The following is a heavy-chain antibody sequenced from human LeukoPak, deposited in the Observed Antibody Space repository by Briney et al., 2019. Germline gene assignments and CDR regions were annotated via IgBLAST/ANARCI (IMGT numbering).Heavy chain of an antibody. CDR1: GGSISSYY. CDR2: IYTSGST. V-gene: IGHV4-4*07. CDR3: ARASDGYDSSGYYYPAHYYYYYYYMDV. Sequence: KPSETLSLTCTVSGGSISSYYWSWIRQPAGKGLEWIGRIYTSGSTNYNPSLKSRVTISVDTSKNQFSLKLSSVTAADTAVYYCARASDGYDSSGYYYPAHYYYYYYYMDVWGKGTTVTVSS. D-gene: IGHD3-22*01. J-gene: IGHJ6*03.